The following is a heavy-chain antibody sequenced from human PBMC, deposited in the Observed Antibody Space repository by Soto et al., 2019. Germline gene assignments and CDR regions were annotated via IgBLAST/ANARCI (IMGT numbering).Heavy chain of an antibody. J-gene: IGHJ3*01. V-gene: IGHV6-1*01. Sequence: QGQLQQSGPGLVKPSQTLSLTCAISGDSVSSDITSWNWIRQSPSRGLEWLGRTYYRSKWFHDYAASVKSRITINPDTSKNQFSLELNSITPEDTAVYYCARGNALDVWGQGTVVPVSS. D-gene: IGHD3-10*01. CDR3: ARGNALDV. CDR2: TYYRSKWFH. CDR1: GDSVSSDITS.